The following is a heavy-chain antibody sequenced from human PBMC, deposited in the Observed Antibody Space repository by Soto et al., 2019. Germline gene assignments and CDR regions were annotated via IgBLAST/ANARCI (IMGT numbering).Heavy chain of an antibody. Sequence: QVQLVQSGAEVREPGASVKVSCKASGYSFTSLDINWVRQTAGQGLEWMGWMQPRTGGTGYAQKFQGRVTMTRDTSRNTAYMELTTRTSDDTAFYYCARGVSAGVDYWGQGTLVTVSS. CDR1: GYSFTSLD. J-gene: IGHJ4*02. CDR2: MQPRTGGT. D-gene: IGHD1-26*01. V-gene: IGHV1-8*01. CDR3: ARGVSAGVDY.